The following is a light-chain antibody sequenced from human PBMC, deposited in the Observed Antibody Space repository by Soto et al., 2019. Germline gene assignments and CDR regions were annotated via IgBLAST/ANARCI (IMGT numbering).Light chain of an antibody. V-gene: IGKV1-27*01. J-gene: IGKJ1*01. CDR2: GAT. CDR1: QDITNY. Sequence: DIQMTQSPTSLSASVGDRVTITCRASQDITNYLAWYQQRPGRVPYLLIYGATTLQSGVPSRFSGSGSGTEFTLTINSLQPEDVASYYCQHYLSAPRTFGQGTKVEIK. CDR3: QHYLSAPRT.